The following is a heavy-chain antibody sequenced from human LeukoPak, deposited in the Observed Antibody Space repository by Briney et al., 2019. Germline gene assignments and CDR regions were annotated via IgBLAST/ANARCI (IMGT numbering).Heavy chain of an antibody. CDR1: GGTFSSYA. Sequence: RASVNVSCKASGGTFSSYAISWVRQAPGQGLEWMGRIIPILGIANYAQKFQGRVTITADKSTSTAYMELSSLRSEDTAVYYCARGGYYGSGSLDAFDIWGQGTMVTVSS. CDR3: ARGGYYGSGSLDAFDI. J-gene: IGHJ3*02. V-gene: IGHV1-69*04. D-gene: IGHD3-10*01. CDR2: IIPILGIA.